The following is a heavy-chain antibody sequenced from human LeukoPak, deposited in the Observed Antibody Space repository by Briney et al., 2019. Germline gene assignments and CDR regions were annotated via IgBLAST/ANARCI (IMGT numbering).Heavy chain of an antibody. CDR3: ARGLFSGSPGFSYYFDY. V-gene: IGHV3-20*04. CDR2: INWNGGSA. Sequence: GGSLRLSCASSGFTFDDYGMSWVRQAPGKGLEWVSGINWNGGSAGYADSVKGRFTISRDNAKNSLYLQMNSLRVEDTALYYCARGLFSGSPGFSYYFDYWGQGTLVTVSS. D-gene: IGHD1-26*01. J-gene: IGHJ4*02. CDR1: GFTFDDYG.